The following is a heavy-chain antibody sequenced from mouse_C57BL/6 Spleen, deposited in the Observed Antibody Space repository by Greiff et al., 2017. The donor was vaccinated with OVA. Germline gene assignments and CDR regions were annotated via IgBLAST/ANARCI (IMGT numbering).Heavy chain of an antibody. CDR2: INPSNGAT. V-gene: IGHV1-20*01. CDR3: ARDYGPDY. J-gene: IGHJ2*01. D-gene: IGHD1-2*01. CDR1: GYSITGYY. Sequence: VQLQQSGPELVKPGDSVKISCTASGYSITGYYMNWVLQSPGKSLEWIGCINPSNGATFYNQKFKGKATLTVDKSSNTAHMELRSLTSEDSAVYYCARDYGPDYWGQGTTLTVSS.